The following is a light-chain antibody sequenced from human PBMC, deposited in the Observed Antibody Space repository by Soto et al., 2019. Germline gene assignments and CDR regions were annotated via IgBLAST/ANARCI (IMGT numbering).Light chain of an antibody. Sequence: QSALTQPASVSGSPGQSVTISCTGTRSDVGGYNYVSWYQQHPGKAPKLMIYDVSNRPSGVSNRFSGSKSGNTASLTISGLQAEDEADYYCSSYTSSSVYVFGTRTKLTVL. CDR1: RSDVGGYNY. CDR2: DVS. V-gene: IGLV2-14*01. J-gene: IGLJ1*01. CDR3: SSYTSSSVYV.